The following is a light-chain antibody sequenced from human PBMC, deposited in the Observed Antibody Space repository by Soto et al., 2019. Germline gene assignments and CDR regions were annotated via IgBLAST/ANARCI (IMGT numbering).Light chain of an antibody. V-gene: IGKV3-20*01. CDR2: DAS. Sequence: EIVLTQSPGTLSLSPGERATLSCRASQSVDYSYLAWYRHKPGQAPRLLIYDASTRATGIPDRFSGSGSGTDFTLTISRLEPEEFAVYYCQQYGRSPLTFGGGTKVEIK. J-gene: IGKJ4*01. CDR3: QQYGRSPLT. CDR1: QSVDYSY.